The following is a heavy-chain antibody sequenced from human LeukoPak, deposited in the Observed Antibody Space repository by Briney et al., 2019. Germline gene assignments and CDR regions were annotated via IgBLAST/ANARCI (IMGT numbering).Heavy chain of an antibody. D-gene: IGHD6-19*01. CDR1: GYTFTSYG. Sequence: ASVKVSCKASGYTFTSYGISWVRQAPGQGLEWLGWINAGNGNTKYSQKFQGRVTITRDTSASTAYMELSSLRSEDTAVYYCARDSSGWFYYWGQGTLVTVSS. V-gene: IGHV1-3*01. CDR2: INAGNGNT. CDR3: ARDSSGWFYY. J-gene: IGHJ4*02.